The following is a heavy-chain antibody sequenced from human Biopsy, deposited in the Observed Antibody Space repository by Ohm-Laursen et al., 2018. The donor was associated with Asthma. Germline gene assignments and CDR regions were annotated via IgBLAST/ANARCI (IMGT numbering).Heavy chain of an antibody. D-gene: IGHD2-15*01. CDR1: RFTYE. Sequence: SLRLSCSASRFTYEMHWVRRAPGKRLEWVAVISYVGSSIYYADSVKGRFTISRDNSKNTLSLQMNSLTAEDTAVYYCAREGVAGTHIEDWGQGTLVTVSS. CDR3: AREGVAGTHIED. CDR2: ISYVGSSI. J-gene: IGHJ4*02. V-gene: IGHV3-30-3*01.